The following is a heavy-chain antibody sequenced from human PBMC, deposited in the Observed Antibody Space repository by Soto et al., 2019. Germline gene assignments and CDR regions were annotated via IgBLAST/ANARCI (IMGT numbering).Heavy chain of an antibody. CDR2: IYPGGTTI. V-gene: IGHV3-11*01. CDR1: GFVFSDHY. CDR3: VRQVLGDY. J-gene: IGHJ4*02. Sequence: QVQLVESGGDLVKPGGSVRLSCAASGFVFSDHYMSWIRQAPGKGLEWIAYIYPGGTTIYYSDSVRGRFTVSRDNAKSALYLRMNSVRAEDTAVYYCVRQVLGDYWCQGTLVTVSS. D-gene: IGHD2-8*01.